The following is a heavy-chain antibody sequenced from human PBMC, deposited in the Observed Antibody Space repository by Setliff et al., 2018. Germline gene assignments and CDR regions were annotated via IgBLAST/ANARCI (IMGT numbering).Heavy chain of an antibody. J-gene: IGHJ6*02. CDR1: GYTFTSYG. V-gene: IGHV1-45*02. CDR3: ASRSDFDWSKKTSDYYYGMEV. D-gene: IGHD3-9*01. Sequence: SVKVSCKASGYTFTSYGISWVRQAPGQALEWMGWITPFNDNTNYAQKFQDRVTITRDRSMSTAYMELSSLRSEGTAMYYCASRSDFDWSKKTSDYYYGMEVWGQGTTVTVSS. CDR2: ITPFNDNT.